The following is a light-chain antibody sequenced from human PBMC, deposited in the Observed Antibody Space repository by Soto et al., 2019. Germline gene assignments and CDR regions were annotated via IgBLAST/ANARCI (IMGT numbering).Light chain of an antibody. J-gene: IGKJ1*01. Sequence: EIFLTQSPDTLSLSPGERATLSCRASQSVTNYIAWYQQRPGQAPRLLIYDASNRASGVPARFSGSGSGTEFTLTISSLQPDDFATYYCQQYNIYSWTFSQGTKVDIK. CDR3: QQYNIYSWT. CDR1: QSVTNY. CDR2: DAS. V-gene: IGKV3-11*01.